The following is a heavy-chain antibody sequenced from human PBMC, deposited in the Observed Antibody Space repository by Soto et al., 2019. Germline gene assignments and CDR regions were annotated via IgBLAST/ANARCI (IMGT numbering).Heavy chain of an antibody. Sequence: QLQLQESGPGLVKPSETLSLTCTVSGGSISSSSYYWGWIRQPPGKGLEWIGSIYYSGSTYYNPSLKSRVTISVHTSKNQFSLKLSSVTAADTAVYYCARLYYDILTGYYKGGGFSETEEFDYWGQGTLVTVSS. D-gene: IGHD3-9*01. V-gene: IGHV4-39*01. CDR3: ARLYYDILTGYYKGGGFSETEEFDY. CDR1: GGSISSSSYY. J-gene: IGHJ4*02. CDR2: IYYSGST.